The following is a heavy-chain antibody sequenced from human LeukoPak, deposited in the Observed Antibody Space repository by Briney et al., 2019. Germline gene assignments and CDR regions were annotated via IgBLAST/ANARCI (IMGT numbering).Heavy chain of an antibody. CDR3: ARDGGDGDYYYYMDV. D-gene: IGHD5-24*01. Sequence: ASVKVPCKASGGTFSSYAISWVRQAPGQGLEWMGGIIPIFGTANYAQKIQGRVTITTDESTSTAYMELSSLRSEDTAVYYCARDGGDGDYYYYMDVWGKGTTVTVSS. CDR1: GGTFSSYA. CDR2: IIPIFGTA. J-gene: IGHJ6*03. V-gene: IGHV1-69*05.